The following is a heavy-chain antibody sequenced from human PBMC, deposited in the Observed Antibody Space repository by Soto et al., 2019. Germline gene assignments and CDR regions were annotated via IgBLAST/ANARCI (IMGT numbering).Heavy chain of an antibody. CDR2: ISYDGSNK. J-gene: IGHJ4*02. V-gene: IGHV3-30*18. Sequence: GGSLRLSCAASGFTFSSYGMHWVRQAPGKGLEWVAVISYDGSNKYYADSVKGRFTISRDNSKNTLYLQMNSLRAEDTAVYYCAKSPSGGPDYFDYWGQGTLVTVS. CDR3: AKSPSGGPDYFDY. CDR1: GFTFSSYG. D-gene: IGHD2-15*01.